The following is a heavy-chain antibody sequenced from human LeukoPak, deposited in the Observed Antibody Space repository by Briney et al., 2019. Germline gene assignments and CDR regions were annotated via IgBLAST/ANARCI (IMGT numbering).Heavy chain of an antibody. CDR1: GFTFSSYA. CDR3: AREWFGGMDV. V-gene: IGHV3-64*01. D-gene: IGHD3-10*01. J-gene: IGHJ6*02. CDR2: ISSNGGST. Sequence: GGSLRLSCAASGFTFSSYAMHWVRQTPGKGLEYVSAISSNGGSTYYANSVKGRFTISRDNSKNTVYLQMGSLRAEDMAVYYCAREWFGGMDVWGQGTTVTVSS.